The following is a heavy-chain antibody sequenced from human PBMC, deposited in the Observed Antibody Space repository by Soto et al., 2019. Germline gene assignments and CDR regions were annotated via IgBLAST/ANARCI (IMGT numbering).Heavy chain of an antibody. CDR1: GGSISSGDYY. V-gene: IGHV4-31*03. CDR3: ARTYYSDSSGYSDY. CDR2: IYYSGRT. Sequence: TSETLSLTCSVSGGSISSGDYYWSWIRQHPGKGLEWIGYIYYSGRTYYNPSLQSRLTISLDTSKNQFSLKLSSVTAADTAVYYCARTYYSDSSGYSDYWGQGTLVTVSS. J-gene: IGHJ4*02. D-gene: IGHD3-22*01.